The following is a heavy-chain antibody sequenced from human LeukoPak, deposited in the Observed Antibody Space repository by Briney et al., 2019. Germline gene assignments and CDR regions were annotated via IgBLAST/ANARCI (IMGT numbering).Heavy chain of an antibody. V-gene: IGHV3-30*18. J-gene: IGHJ6*02. CDR1: GFTFSSYG. D-gene: IGHD6-13*01. CDR3: AKDKKSIAAAEAYYYYGMDV. CDR2: ISYDGSNK. Sequence: GRSLRLSCAASGFTFSSYGMHWVRQAPGKGLEWVAAISYDGSNKYYADSVKGRFTISRDNSKNTLYLQMNSLRAEDTAVYYCAKDKKSIAAAEAYYYYGMDVWGQGTTVTVSS.